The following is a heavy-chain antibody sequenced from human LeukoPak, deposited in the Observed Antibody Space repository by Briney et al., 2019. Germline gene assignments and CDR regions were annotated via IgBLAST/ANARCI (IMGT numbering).Heavy chain of an antibody. CDR1: GFTFSSYS. Sequence: GGSLRLSCAASGFTFSSYSMNWVRQAPGKGLEWVSSISSSSSHIYYADSVKGRFTISRDNAKNSLYLQMNSLRAEDTAVYYCAREGFVGNAFDIWGQGTMVTVSS. CDR2: ISSSSSHI. D-gene: IGHD3-16*01. V-gene: IGHV3-21*01. CDR3: AREGFVGNAFDI. J-gene: IGHJ3*02.